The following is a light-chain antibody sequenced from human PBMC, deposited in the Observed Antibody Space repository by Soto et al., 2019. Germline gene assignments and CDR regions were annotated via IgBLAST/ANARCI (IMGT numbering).Light chain of an antibody. CDR3: QQRSNWWT. CDR1: QSVRSS. CDR2: EAS. Sequence: EIVLTQSPATLSLSPGERDTLSCRASQSVRSSLAWYQQKPGQPPRLLIYEASNRATGIPARFSGSGSGTDFTLTIRSLEPEDFAVYYCQQRSNWWTFGQGTKVEIK. J-gene: IGKJ1*01. V-gene: IGKV3-11*01.